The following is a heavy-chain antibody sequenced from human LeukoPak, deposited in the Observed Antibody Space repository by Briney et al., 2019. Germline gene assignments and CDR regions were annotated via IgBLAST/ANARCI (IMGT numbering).Heavy chain of an antibody. D-gene: IGHD2-21*01. CDR1: GGSFSGYY. CDR3: ARAGGDSSPDYY. J-gene: IGHJ4*02. CDR2: INHSGST. Sequence: PSQTLSLTCAVYGGSFSGYYWSWIRQPPGKGLEWIGEINHSGSTNYNPSLKSRVTISVDTSKNQFSLKLSSVTAADTAVYYCARAGGDSSPDYYWGQGTLVTVSS. V-gene: IGHV4-34*01.